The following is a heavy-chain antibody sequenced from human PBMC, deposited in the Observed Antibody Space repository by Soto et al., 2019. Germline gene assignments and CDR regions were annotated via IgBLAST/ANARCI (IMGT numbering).Heavy chain of an antibody. J-gene: IGHJ4*02. V-gene: IGHV3-23*01. CDR3: AKRRGAGGHFDY. CDR1: GFTFSSYA. CDR2: VSIGGNT. Sequence: GGSLRLSCAASGFTFSSYAMGWVRQGPGKGLEWVAVVSIGGNTHYADSVRGRFTISRDNSKNTLSLQMNSLTAEDTSVYFCAKRRGAGGHFDYWGQGDLVTVSS. D-gene: IGHD2-15*01.